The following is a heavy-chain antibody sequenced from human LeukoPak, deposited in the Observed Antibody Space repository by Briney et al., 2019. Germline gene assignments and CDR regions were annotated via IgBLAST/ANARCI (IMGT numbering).Heavy chain of an antibody. V-gene: IGHV1-2*02. CDR2: INPDSGGT. D-gene: IGHD2-15*01. J-gene: IGHJ6*03. CDR3: ARDLPDCTGGSCYYYYYYMDV. Sequence: ASVKVSCNTSGYTFTAYYMHWVRQAPGQGLEWMGWINPDSGGTNYAQKFQGRVTMTRDTSISTAYMELSLLRSDDTAVYYCARDLPDCTGGSCYYYYYYMDVWGKGTTVTVSS. CDR1: GYTFTAYY.